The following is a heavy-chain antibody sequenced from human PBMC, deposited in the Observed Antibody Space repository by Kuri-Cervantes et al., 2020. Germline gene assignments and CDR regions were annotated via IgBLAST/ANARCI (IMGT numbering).Heavy chain of an antibody. CDR1: GFTFDDYA. D-gene: IGHD3-3*01. V-gene: IGHV3-9*01. J-gene: IGHJ3*02. Sequence: SLKISCAASGFTFDDYAMHWVRQAPGKDLEWVSGIRWNSGNIGYADSVEGRFTISRDNAKNSLYLQMNSLRAEDTALYYCAKDAYDFWSGYSLGDAFDIWGQGTMVTVSS. CDR3: AKDAYDFWSGYSLGDAFDI. CDR2: IRWNSGNI.